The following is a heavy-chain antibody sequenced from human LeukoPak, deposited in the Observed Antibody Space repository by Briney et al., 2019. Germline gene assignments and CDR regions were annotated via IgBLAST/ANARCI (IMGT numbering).Heavy chain of an antibody. D-gene: IGHD6-19*01. J-gene: IGHJ4*02. V-gene: IGHV3-23*01. Sequence: PGGSLRLSCAASGFTFSSYAMSWVRQAPGKGLGWVSAISGSGGSTYYADSVKGRFTISRDNSKNTLYLQMNSLRAEDTAVYYCAKGSSSGWYGDDYWGQGTLVTVSS. CDR3: AKGSSSGWYGDDY. CDR2: ISGSGGST. CDR1: GFTFSSYA.